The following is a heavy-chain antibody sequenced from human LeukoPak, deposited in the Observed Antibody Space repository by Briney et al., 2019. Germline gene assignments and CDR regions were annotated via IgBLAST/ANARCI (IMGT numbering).Heavy chain of an antibody. CDR2: INPNSGGT. CDR1: GYTFTGYY. D-gene: IGHD4-23*01. Sequence: ASVKVSCKASGYTFTGYYMHWVRQAPGQGLEWMGWINPNSGGTNYAQKFQGRVTMTRDTSISTAYMELSRLRSDDTAVYYCARAETTVATTEPVFDYWGQGTLVTVSS. J-gene: IGHJ4*02. V-gene: IGHV1-2*02. CDR3: ARAETTVATTEPVFDY.